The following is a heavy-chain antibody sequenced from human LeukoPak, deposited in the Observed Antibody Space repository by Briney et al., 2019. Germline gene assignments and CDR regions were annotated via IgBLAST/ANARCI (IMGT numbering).Heavy chain of an antibody. D-gene: IGHD2-2*01. CDR2: IKRDGSEK. CDR1: GFTFRDYW. V-gene: IGHV3-7*03. J-gene: IGHJ6*04. CDR3: ARDQYELRSYYYGMDA. Sequence: GGSLRLSRAASGFTFRDYWMTWVRQAPGKGLEWVANIKRDGSEKYYVDSVRGRFIISRDNAKNSLYLQMNGLRVEDTAVYYCARDQYELRSYYYGMDAWGKGTTVSVSS.